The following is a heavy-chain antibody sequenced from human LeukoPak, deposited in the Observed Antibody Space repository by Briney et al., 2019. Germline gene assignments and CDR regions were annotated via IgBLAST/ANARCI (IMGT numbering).Heavy chain of an antibody. Sequence: PGGSLRLSCAASGFTFSSYTMNWVRQTPGKGLEWVSYISGSSSSIYYADSVKGRFTISRDNARNSLYLQMNSLSDEDTAVYYCARGGGYGLGNWFDPWGQGTLVTVSS. V-gene: IGHV3-48*02. CDR2: ISGSSSSI. J-gene: IGHJ5*02. CDR3: ARGGGYGLGNWFDP. CDR1: GFTFSSYT. D-gene: IGHD5-12*01.